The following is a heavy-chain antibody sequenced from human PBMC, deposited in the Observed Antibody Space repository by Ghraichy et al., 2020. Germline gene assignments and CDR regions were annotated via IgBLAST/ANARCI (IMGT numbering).Heavy chain of an antibody. CDR2: IFSNDEK. Sequence: SGPTLVKPTETLTLTCTVSGFSLSNARMGVSWIRQPPGKALKWLAPIFSNDEKSYSTSLKSRLTISKDTSKSQVVLTMTNMDPVDTATYYCARVVWWLPGEERDDYYYGMDVWGQGTTVTVSS. CDR1: GFSLSNARMG. V-gene: IGHV2-26*01. J-gene: IGHJ6*02. D-gene: IGHD5-12*01. CDR3: ARVVWWLPGEERDDYYYGMDV.